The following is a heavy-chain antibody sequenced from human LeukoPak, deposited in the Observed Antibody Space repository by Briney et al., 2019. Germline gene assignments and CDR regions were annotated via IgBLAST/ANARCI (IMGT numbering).Heavy chain of an antibody. V-gene: IGHV1-8*03. CDR1: GYPFTNYD. CDR3: AKGGSSSWIDY. CDR2: LNTYSGDT. D-gene: IGHD6-13*01. Sequence: ASVKVSCKASGYPFTNYDINWVRQATGQGLEWMGWLNTYSGDTGYAQKFRGRVTITRNTPISTAYMEVSSLRSEDTAVYYCAKGGSSSWIDYWGQGTLVTVSS. J-gene: IGHJ4*02.